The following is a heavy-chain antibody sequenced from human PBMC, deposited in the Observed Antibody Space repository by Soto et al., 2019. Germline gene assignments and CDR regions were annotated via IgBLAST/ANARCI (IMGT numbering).Heavy chain of an antibody. D-gene: IGHD6-13*01. CDR3: ARSRYSSSWYSYFDY. V-gene: IGHV3-48*04. CDR1: GFTFSSYS. Sequence: PGGSLRLSCAASGFTFSSYSMNWVRQAPGKGLEWVSYISSSGSTIYYADSVKGRFTISRDNAKNSLYLQMNSLRAEDTAVYYCARSRYSSSWYSYFDYWGQGTLVTVSS. CDR2: ISSSGSTI. J-gene: IGHJ4*02.